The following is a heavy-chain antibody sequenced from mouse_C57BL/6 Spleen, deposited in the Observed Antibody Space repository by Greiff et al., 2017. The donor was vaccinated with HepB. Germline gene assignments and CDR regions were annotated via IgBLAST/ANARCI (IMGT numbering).Heavy chain of an antibody. CDR2: IHPSDSDT. J-gene: IGHJ3*01. D-gene: IGHD1-1*01. V-gene: IGHV1-74*01. CDR1: GYTFTSYW. CDR3: AADYGSSPWFAY. Sequence: QVQLKQPGAELVKPGASVKVSCKASGYTFTSYWMDWVKQRPGQGLEWIGRIHPSDSDTNYNQKFKGKATLTVDKSSSTAYMQLSSLPSEDPAVYYCAADYGSSPWFAYWGQGTLVPVSA.